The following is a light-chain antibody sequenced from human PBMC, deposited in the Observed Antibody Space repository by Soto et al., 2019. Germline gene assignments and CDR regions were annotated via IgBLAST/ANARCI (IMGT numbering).Light chain of an antibody. J-gene: IGKJ4*01. V-gene: IGKV1-9*01. CDR1: QGISSY. CDR2: AAS. CDR3: QQIHSFPLT. Sequence: DIQLTQSPSFLSASVGDRVTITCRASQGISSYLAWYQEKPGKAPKLLIYAASILQSGVPSRFSGSGSGTEFTLTISSLQPEDFATYYCQQIHSFPLTFGGGTKVEI.